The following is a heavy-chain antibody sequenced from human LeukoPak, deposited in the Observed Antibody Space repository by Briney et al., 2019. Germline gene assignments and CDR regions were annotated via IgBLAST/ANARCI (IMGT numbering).Heavy chain of an antibody. Sequence: TGGSLRLSCAASGFTFSNSAMSWVRQPPGKGLQWVSSISAGGRTYYADSMKGRFTISRDNSKNTLYLQMNSLRADDTAVYYCTKAPGGLFYYWGQGTLVTVSS. CDR3: TKAPGGLFYY. CDR1: GFTFSNSA. D-gene: IGHD3-10*01. V-gene: IGHV3-23*01. CDR2: ISAGGRT. J-gene: IGHJ4*02.